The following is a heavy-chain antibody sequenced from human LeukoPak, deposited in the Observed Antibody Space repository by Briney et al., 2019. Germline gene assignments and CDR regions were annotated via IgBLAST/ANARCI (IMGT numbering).Heavy chain of an antibody. CDR3: ARASSSEENWFDP. Sequence: ASVKVCCKASGGTFSSYAISWVRQAPGQGLEWMGGIIPIFGTANYAQRFQGRVTITADESTSTAYMELSSLRPEDTAVYYCARASSSEENWFDPWGQGTLVTVSS. V-gene: IGHV1-69*13. D-gene: IGHD6-6*01. CDR1: GGTFSSYA. J-gene: IGHJ5*02. CDR2: IIPIFGTA.